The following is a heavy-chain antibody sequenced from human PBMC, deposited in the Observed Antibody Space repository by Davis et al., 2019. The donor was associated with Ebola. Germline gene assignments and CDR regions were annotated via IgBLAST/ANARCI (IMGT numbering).Heavy chain of an antibody. CDR1: GFTFSSYA. V-gene: IGHV3-30*04. CDR2: ISYDGSNK. D-gene: IGHD1-1*01. Sequence: GESLKISCAASGFTFSSYAMHWVRQAPGKGLEWVAVISYDGSNKYYADSVKGRFTISRDNSKNTLYLQMNSLRAEDTAVYYCAKDLRLEYHAFDIWGQGTMVTVSS. J-gene: IGHJ3*02. CDR3: AKDLRLEYHAFDI.